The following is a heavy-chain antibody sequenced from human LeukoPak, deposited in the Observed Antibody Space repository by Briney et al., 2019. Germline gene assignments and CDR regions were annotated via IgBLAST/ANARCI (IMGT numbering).Heavy chain of an antibody. CDR1: GFTFSAYG. J-gene: IGHJ4*02. Sequence: GTSLRLSCAASGFTFSAYGMHWVRQAPGKGLAWVAFIWHDGSIKYYEDSVKGRFTISRDNSKNTLYLQMSSLRGEDTAVYFCARDPPSMSEGYYSFDFWGQGTLVTVSS. CDR2: IWHDGSIK. V-gene: IGHV3-33*01. D-gene: IGHD3-3*01. CDR3: ARDPPSMSEGYYSFDF.